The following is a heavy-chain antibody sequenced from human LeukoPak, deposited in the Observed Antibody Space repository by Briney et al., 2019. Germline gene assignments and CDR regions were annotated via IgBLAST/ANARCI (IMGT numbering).Heavy chain of an antibody. Sequence: PSETPSLTCTVSGGSISSSSYYWGWIRQPPGKGLEWIGSIYYSGSTYYNPSLKSRVTISVDTSKNQFSLKLSSVTAADTAVYYCARPSYCSGGSCYSDYWGQGTLVTVSS. CDR3: ARPSYCSGGSCYSDY. CDR1: GGSISSSSYY. J-gene: IGHJ4*02. V-gene: IGHV4-39*01. D-gene: IGHD2-15*01. CDR2: IYYSGST.